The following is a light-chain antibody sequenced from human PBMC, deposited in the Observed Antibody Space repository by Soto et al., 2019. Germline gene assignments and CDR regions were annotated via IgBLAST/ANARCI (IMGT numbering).Light chain of an antibody. CDR2: DAS. V-gene: IGKV1-17*01. J-gene: IGKJ5*01. CDR1: QCIRND. CDR3: QQLSYSPIT. Sequence: QMTHSPSSLSASLGDRVSVPCRASQCIRNDLCLYQQKPGRAPKRLIYDASNLQSGVPSRFSGSGSGTEFTLTIIILQPEDFATYYSQQLSYSPITFGQGTRLEN.